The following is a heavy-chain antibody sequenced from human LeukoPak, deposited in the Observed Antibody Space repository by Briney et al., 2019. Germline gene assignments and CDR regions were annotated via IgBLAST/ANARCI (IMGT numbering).Heavy chain of an antibody. CDR2: ISGSGGST. D-gene: IGHD3-10*01. J-gene: IGHJ5*02. Sequence: PGGSLRLSCAASGFTFSSYAMSWVRQAPGKGLEWVSAISGSGGSTYYADSVKGRFTISRDNSKNTLYLQMNSLRAEDTAVYYCANGPPGAMVRGVIDWFDPWGQGTLVTVSS. CDR3: ANGPPGAMVRGVIDWFDP. CDR1: GFTFSSYA. V-gene: IGHV3-23*01.